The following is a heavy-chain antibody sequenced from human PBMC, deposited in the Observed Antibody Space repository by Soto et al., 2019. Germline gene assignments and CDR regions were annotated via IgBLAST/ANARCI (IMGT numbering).Heavy chain of an antibody. CDR2: ISAYNGNT. D-gene: IGHD2-2*01. V-gene: IGHV1-18*01. Sequence: ASVKVSCKASGYTFTSYGISWVRQAPGQGLEWMGWISAYNGNTNYAQKLQGRVTMTTDTSTSTAYMELRSLRSDDTAVYYCARGPPPPDIVVVPAVRTWFDYWGQGTLVTVSS. J-gene: IGHJ4*02. CDR3: ARGPPPPDIVVVPAVRTWFDY. CDR1: GYTFTSYG.